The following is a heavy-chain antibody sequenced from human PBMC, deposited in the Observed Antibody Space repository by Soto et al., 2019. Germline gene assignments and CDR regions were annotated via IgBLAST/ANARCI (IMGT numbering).Heavy chain of an antibody. CDR1: GFSFSSYA. CDR2: ISGSGSST. Sequence: GGSLRLSCAASGFSFSSYAMSWVRQAPGKGLEWVSAISGSGSSTYYVDSVNGRFTVSRDNSKNTLYLQMNSLRAEDTAVYYCAKRPASILCFDYWGQGTLVTVSS. J-gene: IGHJ4*02. CDR3: AKRPASILCFDY. D-gene: IGHD2-21*01. V-gene: IGHV3-23*01.